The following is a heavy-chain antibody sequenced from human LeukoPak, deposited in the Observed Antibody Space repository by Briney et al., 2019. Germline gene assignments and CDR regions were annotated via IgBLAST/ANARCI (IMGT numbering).Heavy chain of an antibody. CDR3: ARGWLAETTVVTPYNY. V-gene: IGHV1-69*01. Sequence: SVKVSCKASGGTFSSYAINWVRQAPGQGLEWMGGIIPIFGTANYAQKFQGRVTITAVESMSTAYMQLSSLRSEDTAVYYCARGWLAETTVVTPYNYWGQGTLVTVSS. CDR2: IIPIFGTA. J-gene: IGHJ4*02. D-gene: IGHD4-23*01. CDR1: GGTFSSYA.